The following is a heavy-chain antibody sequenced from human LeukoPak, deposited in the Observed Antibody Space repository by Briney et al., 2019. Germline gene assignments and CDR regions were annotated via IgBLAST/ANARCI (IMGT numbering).Heavy chain of an antibody. V-gene: IGHV1-2*02. CDR3: ARGRYYDSSGYYKDY. CDR1: GYTFTGYY. D-gene: IGHD3-22*01. Sequence: ASVKVSCKSSGYTFTGYYLHWVRQAPGQGLEWMGYINPNSGGTNYAQKFQGRVTMTRGTSISTANMELSRLTSDDTAVYYCARGRYYDSSGYYKDYWGQGTLVTVSS. J-gene: IGHJ4*02. CDR2: INPNSGGT.